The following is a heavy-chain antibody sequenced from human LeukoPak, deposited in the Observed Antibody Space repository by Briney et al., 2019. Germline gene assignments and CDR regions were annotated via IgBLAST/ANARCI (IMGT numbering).Heavy chain of an antibody. J-gene: IGHJ6*02. CDR1: GDSVSSNSVA. V-gene: IGHV6-1*01. CDR3: ARGRIAYYGMDV. D-gene: IGHD2-21*01. Sequence: SQTLSLTCAISGDSVSSNSVAWNWIRKSPSRGLEWLGRTYYRSKWYNDYAVSVKGRVTVNPDTSKNQFSLQLNSVTPEDTAVYYCARGRIAYYGMDVWGQGTTVTVSS. CDR2: TYYRSKWYN.